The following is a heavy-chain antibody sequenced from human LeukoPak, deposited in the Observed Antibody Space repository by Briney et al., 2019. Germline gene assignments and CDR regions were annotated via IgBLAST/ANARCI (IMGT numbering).Heavy chain of an antibody. CDR3: XXXRDGYNDAYDI. V-gene: IGHV1-2*02. Sequence: SVTVSCKASGYTFTGYYMHWVRQAPGQGLEWMGWINPNSGGTNYAQKFQGRVTMTRDTSISTAYMELSSLRSEDPAIHYCXXXRDGYNDAYDIWGQGTVVTVPS. D-gene: IGHD5-24*01. CDR2: INPNSGGT. J-gene: IGHJ3*02. CDR1: GYTFTGYY.